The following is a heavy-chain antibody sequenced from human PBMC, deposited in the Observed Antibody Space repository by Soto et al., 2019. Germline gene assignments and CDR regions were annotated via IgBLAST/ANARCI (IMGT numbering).Heavy chain of an antibody. D-gene: IGHD5-12*01. V-gene: IGHV3-21*01. CDR3: ARVGGTIYYGMDV. CDR2: ISSSGSYI. Sequence: XESMSLACAASRFTLSSHEMNWVRQAPGKGLEWVSSISSSGSYIYYADSLKGRFTISRDNAKNTLYLQMNSLRAEDTAVYYCARVGGTIYYGMDVWGQGTTVTVSS. CDR1: RFTLSSHE. J-gene: IGHJ6*02.